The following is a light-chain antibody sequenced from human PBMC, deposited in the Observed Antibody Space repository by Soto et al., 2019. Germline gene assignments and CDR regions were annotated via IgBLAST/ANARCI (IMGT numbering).Light chain of an antibody. CDR2: LNSDGSH. J-gene: IGLJ2*01. CDR1: SGHSSYA. CDR3: QTWGTGVV. V-gene: IGLV4-69*01. Sequence: QPVLTQSPSASASLGASVKLTCTLSSGHSSYAIAWHQQQPEKGPRYLMKLNSDGSHSKGDGIPDRFSGSSSGAERYLTISSLQSEDEVDYYCQTWGTGVVFGGGTKVTVL.